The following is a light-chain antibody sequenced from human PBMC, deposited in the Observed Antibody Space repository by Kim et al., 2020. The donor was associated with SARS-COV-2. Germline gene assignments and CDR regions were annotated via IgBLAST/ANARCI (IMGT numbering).Light chain of an antibody. V-gene: IGLV1-44*01. CDR3: AAWDDSLNGYV. J-gene: IGLJ1*01. CDR1: SSNIGSNT. CDR2: SNN. Sequence: ELPQPPSASGTPGQRVTISCSGSSSNIGSNTVNWYQQPPGTAPKLLIYSNNQRPSGVPDRFSGSKSGTSASLDISGLQSEDEADYYCAAWDDSLNGYVFGTGNKVTVL.